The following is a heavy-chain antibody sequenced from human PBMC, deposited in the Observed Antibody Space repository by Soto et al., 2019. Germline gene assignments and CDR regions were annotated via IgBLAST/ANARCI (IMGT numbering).Heavy chain of an antibody. V-gene: IGHV3-23*01. Sequence: DVQLLESGGGLVQPGGSLRLSCEASGFSFVNYALSWVRQAPGKGLAWVATLSAGRRAYYADSVKGRFTIAKDFSTNTLHLQARSLRADDTAGYYGAKESMPEHYGDTLVDYWGQGTRGTVSS. CDR2: LSAGRRA. CDR3: AKESMPEHYGDTLVDY. J-gene: IGHJ4*02. D-gene: IGHD4-17*01. CDR1: GFSFVNYA.